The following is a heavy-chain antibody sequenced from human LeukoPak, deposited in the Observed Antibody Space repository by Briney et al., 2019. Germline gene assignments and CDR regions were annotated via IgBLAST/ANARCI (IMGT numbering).Heavy chain of an antibody. Sequence: ASVKVSCKASGYTFTGHYMHWVRQAPGQGLGWMGRINPNSGGTNYAQKFQGRVTMTRDTSISTAYMELSRLRSDDTAVYYCARVSNGYSSSWYVSWGQGTLVTVSS. CDR3: ARVSNGYSSSWYVS. CDR1: GYTFTGHY. V-gene: IGHV1-2*06. J-gene: IGHJ5*01. D-gene: IGHD6-13*01. CDR2: INPNSGGT.